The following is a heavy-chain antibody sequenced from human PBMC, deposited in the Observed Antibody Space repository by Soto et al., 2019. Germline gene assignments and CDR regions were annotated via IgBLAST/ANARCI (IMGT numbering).Heavy chain of an antibody. CDR2: ISGSGGST. CDR3: AKVLSKRPGYNWFDP. J-gene: IGHJ5*02. CDR1: GFTFSSYA. Sequence: EVQLLESGGGLVQPGGSLRLSCAASGFTFSSYAMSWVRQAPGKGLEWVSAISGSGGSTYYADSVKGRFTISRDNSKNTLYLQMNSLRAEDTALYYCAKVLSKRPGYNWFDPWGQGTLVTVSS. V-gene: IGHV3-23*01.